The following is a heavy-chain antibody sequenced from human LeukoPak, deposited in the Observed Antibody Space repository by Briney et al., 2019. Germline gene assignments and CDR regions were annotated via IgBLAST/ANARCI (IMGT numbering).Heavy chain of an antibody. V-gene: IGHV3-15*01. CDR3: TTVLLWFGELSFDY. CDR1: GFTFSNAW. Sequence: GGSLRLSCAASGFTFSNAWMSWVRQAPGKGLEWVDRIKSKTDGGTTDYAAPVKGRFTISRDDSKNTLYLQMSSLKTEDTAVYYCTTVLLWFGELSFDYWGQGTLVTVSS. D-gene: IGHD3-10*01. J-gene: IGHJ4*02. CDR2: IKSKTDGGTT.